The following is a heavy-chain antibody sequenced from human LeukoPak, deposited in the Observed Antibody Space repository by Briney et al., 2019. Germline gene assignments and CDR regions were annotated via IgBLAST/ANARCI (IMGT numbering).Heavy chain of an antibody. V-gene: IGHV1-8*01. CDR3: ARGSDSSSGRWFDP. J-gene: IGHJ5*02. CDR1: GYTFTSYD. Sequence: ASVKVSCKASGYTFTSYDINWVRQATGQGLEWMGRMNPNSGNTGYAQKFQGRVTMTRNTSISTAYMELSSLRSEDTAVYYCARGSDSSSGRWFDPWGQGTLVTVSS. CDR2: MNPNSGNT. D-gene: IGHD6-6*01.